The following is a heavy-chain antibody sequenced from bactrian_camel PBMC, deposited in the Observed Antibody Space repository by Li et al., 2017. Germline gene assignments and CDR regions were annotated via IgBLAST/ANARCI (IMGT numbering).Heavy chain of an antibody. J-gene: IGHJ4*01. V-gene: IGHV3S59*01. D-gene: IGHD3*01. CDR1: GFADSNYC. CDR2: MSASNGRT. Sequence: VQLVESGGGSVQAGMSPTLSCVASGFADSNYCLGWFRQLPGKEREAVAAMSASNGRTYYGASAKGRFTISHDTAKNSIDLQMTSLKPDDTAMYYCAATGQMLKVAGCRTQGTQVTVS.